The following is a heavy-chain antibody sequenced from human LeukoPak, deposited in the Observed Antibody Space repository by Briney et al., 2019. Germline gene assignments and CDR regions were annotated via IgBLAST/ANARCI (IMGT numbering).Heavy chain of an antibody. CDR2: ISNDGDT. CDR1: GFTVSSNY. V-gene: IGHV3-53*01. Sequence: GGSLRLSCAASGFTVSSNYMSWVRQGPGKGLECVSVISNDGDTYYADSVKGQFTISRDTSKNTVSLQMNSLRAEDTAVYYCAGDKTTGGWYEFDYWGQGTLVTVS. D-gene: IGHD6-19*01. CDR3: AGDKTTGGWYEFDY. J-gene: IGHJ4*02.